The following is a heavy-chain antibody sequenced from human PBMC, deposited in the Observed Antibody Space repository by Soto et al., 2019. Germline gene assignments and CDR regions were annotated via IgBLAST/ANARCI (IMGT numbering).Heavy chain of an antibody. Sequence: EVQLLESGGGLVQPGGSLRLSCAASGFTFSSYAMSWVRQAPGKGLEWVSAISGSGGRTYYADSVKGRFTISRDNSKNTLYLQMNSLRAEDTAVYYCAKDPSYYYDSSGYPGAWFDPWGQGTLVTVSS. CDR3: AKDPSYYYDSSGYPGAWFDP. J-gene: IGHJ5*02. CDR2: ISGSGGRT. D-gene: IGHD3-22*01. V-gene: IGHV3-23*01. CDR1: GFTFSSYA.